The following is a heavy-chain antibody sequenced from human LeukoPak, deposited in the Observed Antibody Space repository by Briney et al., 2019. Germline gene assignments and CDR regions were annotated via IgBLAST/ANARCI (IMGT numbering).Heavy chain of an antibody. CDR1: GGSISSHY. Sequence: SETLSLTCSVSGGSISSHYWSWIRQPAGKGLEWIGRIYTSGSTNYNPSLKSRVTMSVDTSKNQFSLKLSSVTAADTAVYYCARGSSSGWSSLGYYYYYGMDVWGQGTTVTVSS. CDR3: ARGSSSGWSSLGYYYYYGMDV. V-gene: IGHV4-4*07. CDR2: IYTSGST. D-gene: IGHD6-19*01. J-gene: IGHJ6*02.